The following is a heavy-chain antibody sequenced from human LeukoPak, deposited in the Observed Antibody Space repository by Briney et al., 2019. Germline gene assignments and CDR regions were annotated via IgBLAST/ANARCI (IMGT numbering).Heavy chain of an antibody. CDR3: AREGALGYYYYMDV. V-gene: IGHV1-8*03. D-gene: IGHD7-27*01. J-gene: IGHJ6*03. CDR2: MNPNSGNT. Sequence: GASVKVSCKASGYTFTSYDINWVRQATGQGLEWMGWMNPNSGNTGYAQKFQGRVTITRNTSISTAYMELSSLRSEDTAVYYCAREGALGYYYYMDVWGKGTTVTVSS. CDR1: GYTFTSYD.